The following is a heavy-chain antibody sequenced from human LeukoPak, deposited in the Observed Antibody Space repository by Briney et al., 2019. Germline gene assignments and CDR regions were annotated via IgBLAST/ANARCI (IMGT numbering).Heavy chain of an antibody. CDR3: ARSDTAMTPRAFDI. D-gene: IGHD5-18*01. J-gene: IGHJ3*02. CDR1: GFTFSSYS. V-gene: IGHV3-21*01. Sequence: PGGSLRLSCAASGFTFSSYSMNWVRLAPGKGLEWVSSISSSSSYIYYADSVKGRFTISRDNAKNSLYLQMNSLRAEDTAVYYCARSDTAMTPRAFDIWGQGTMVTVSS. CDR2: ISSSSSYI.